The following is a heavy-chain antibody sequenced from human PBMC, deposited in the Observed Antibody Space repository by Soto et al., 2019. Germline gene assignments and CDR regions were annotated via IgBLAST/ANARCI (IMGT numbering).Heavy chain of an antibody. Sequence: SETLSLTCSVSDGSLSNHYWSWIRQSPGKALEWIGYIYYSGSTKYNPSLESRVTISVDMPKNQISLDLRSVTAADSAVYYCARLEGYYDGSGSYYPTRLFDFWGQGALVTVSS. V-gene: IGHV4-59*11. CDR1: DGSLSNHY. CDR2: IYYSGST. J-gene: IGHJ4*02. CDR3: ARLEGYYDGSGSYYPTRLFDF. D-gene: IGHD3-22*01.